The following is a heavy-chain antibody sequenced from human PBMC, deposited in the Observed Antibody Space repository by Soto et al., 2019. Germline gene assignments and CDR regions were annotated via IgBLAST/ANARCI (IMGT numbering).Heavy chain of an antibody. Sequence: GGSLRLSCAASGFTFSNAWMNWVRQAPGKGLEWVGRIKSKTDGGTTDYAAPVIGRFTISRDDSKNTLYMQMNSLKTEDTAVFYCTTDHSRWAGDYGYYLWGQGTLVTVSS. CDR1: GFTFSNAW. J-gene: IGHJ4*02. V-gene: IGHV3-15*07. CDR3: TTDHSRWAGDYGYYL. D-gene: IGHD4-17*01. CDR2: IKSKTDGGTT.